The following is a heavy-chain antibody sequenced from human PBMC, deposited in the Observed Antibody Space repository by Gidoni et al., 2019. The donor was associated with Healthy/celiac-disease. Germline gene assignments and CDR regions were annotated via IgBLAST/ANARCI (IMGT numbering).Heavy chain of an antibody. V-gene: IGHV3-15*01. J-gene: IGHJ4*02. CDR1: GFNFSNAW. CDR2: IKSKTDGGTT. D-gene: IGHD2-21*01. Sequence: EVQLVESGGGLVKPGGSLRLPCAASGFNFSNAWMSWVRQAPGKGLEWVGRIKSKTDGGTTDYAAPVKGRFTISRDDSKNTLYLQMNSLKTEDTAVYYCTTDRYIVVVIAPYWGQGTLVTVSS. CDR3: TTDRYIVVVIAPY.